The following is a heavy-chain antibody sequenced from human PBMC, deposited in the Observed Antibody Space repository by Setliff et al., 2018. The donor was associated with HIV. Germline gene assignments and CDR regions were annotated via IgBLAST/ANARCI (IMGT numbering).Heavy chain of an antibody. Sequence: SETLSLTCDVSGFSITSGYYWGWIRQPPGKGLNWIANIYHNGNTNYSPSLKSRVTISVDTSKNQFSLRMSSVTAADTAVYYCARESYFYYFDYWGQGTLVTVSS. CDR1: GFSITSGYY. D-gene: IGHD3-10*01. CDR3: ARESYFYYFDY. V-gene: IGHV4-38-2*02. CDR2: IYHNGNT. J-gene: IGHJ4*02.